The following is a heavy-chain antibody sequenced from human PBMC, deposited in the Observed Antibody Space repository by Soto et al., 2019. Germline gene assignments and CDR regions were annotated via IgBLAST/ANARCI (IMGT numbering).Heavy chain of an antibody. J-gene: IGHJ5*02. CDR3: ARLPFPWGWFDP. D-gene: IGHD3-16*01. Sequence: QVQLVESGGGLVKPGGSLRLSCAASGIVFSDYMSWVRQAPGKGLEWLSYISGSGRTIYSADSVKGRFTTSRDNATNSLHLQMNNVRTEDTAVYYCARLPFPWGWFDPWGQGTLVTVSS. CDR1: GIVFSDY. CDR2: ISGSGRTI. V-gene: IGHV3-11*01.